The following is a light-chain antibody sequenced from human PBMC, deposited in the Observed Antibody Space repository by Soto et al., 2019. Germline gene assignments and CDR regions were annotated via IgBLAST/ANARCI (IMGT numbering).Light chain of an antibody. CDR1: NIVGKS. CDR2: DDS. V-gene: IGLV3-21*02. J-gene: IGLJ2*01. Sequence: SYELTKAPSVSVAPGQPATIICAGHNIVGKSVHWYQQKPGQAPVLVVHDDSDRPSGIPERFSGSNSGNTATLTVSRAEDGDEGDYYCQGWDDRNQEVVFGGGTKRTVL. CDR3: QGWDDRNQEVV.